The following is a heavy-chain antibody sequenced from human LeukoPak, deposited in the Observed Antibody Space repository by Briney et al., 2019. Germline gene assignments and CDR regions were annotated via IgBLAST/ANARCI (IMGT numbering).Heavy chain of an antibody. J-gene: IGHJ4*02. CDR2: ISSSSSYI. V-gene: IGHV3-21*01. CDR1: GFTFSSYA. Sequence: GGSLRLSCAASGFTFSSYAMNWVRQAPGKGLEWVSSISSSSSYIYYADSVKGRFTISRDNAKNSLYLQMNSLRAEDTAVYYCARALPRAFDYWGQGTLVTVSS. CDR3: ARALPRAFDY.